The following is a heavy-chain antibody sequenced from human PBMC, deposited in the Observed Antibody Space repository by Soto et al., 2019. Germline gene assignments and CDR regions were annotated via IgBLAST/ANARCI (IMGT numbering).Heavy chain of an antibody. Sequence: WGSLRLSCAVSGFTFSNYAISFCRQSPLKGLEWVSLMSGNGGRIVYADSVKGRFTISRDNSKNTLYLQMNSLRLEDTAVYYCVKDPVSGGSGGAWFDYWGQGTLVTVSS. J-gene: IGHJ4*02. CDR1: GFTFSNYA. CDR2: MSGNGGRI. D-gene: IGHD2-21*02. V-gene: IGHV3-23*01. CDR3: VKDPVSGGSGGAWFDY.